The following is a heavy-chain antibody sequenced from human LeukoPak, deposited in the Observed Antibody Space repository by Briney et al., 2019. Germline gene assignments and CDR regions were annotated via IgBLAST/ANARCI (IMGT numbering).Heavy chain of an antibody. Sequence: SSETLSLTCAVFGGSFRDYYWSWVRQSPGKGLEWIGEIHHSGSTKYNPSLRSRVTISVDTSKNQVSLKLTSVDAADTAIYYCSCSGGSCYYRDDRDPWGQGTLVTVSS. J-gene: IGHJ5*02. CDR2: IHHSGST. CDR1: GGSFRDYY. D-gene: IGHD2-15*01. V-gene: IGHV4-34*01. CDR3: SCSGGSCYYRDDRDP.